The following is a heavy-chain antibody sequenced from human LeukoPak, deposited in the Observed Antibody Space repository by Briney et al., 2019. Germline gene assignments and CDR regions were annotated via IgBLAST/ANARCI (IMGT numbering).Heavy chain of an antibody. Sequence: SGGSLRLSCAASGFTFSSYGMSWVRQAPGKGLEWVSAISGRGGSTYYADSVKGRFTISRDNSKNTVYLQMNSLRAEDTAVYYCAKLTGIVGASSAFDIWGQGTKVTVSS. CDR1: GFTFSSYG. D-gene: IGHD1-26*01. J-gene: IGHJ3*02. CDR3: AKLTGIVGASSAFDI. CDR2: ISGRGGST. V-gene: IGHV3-23*01.